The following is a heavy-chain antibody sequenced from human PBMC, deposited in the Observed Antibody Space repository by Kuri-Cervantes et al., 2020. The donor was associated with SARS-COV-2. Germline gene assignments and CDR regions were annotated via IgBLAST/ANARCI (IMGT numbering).Heavy chain of an antibody. Sequence: GESLKISCAASIFTVNSDYMSWVRQAPGKGLEWVSVIYSGGSTYYADSVKGRFTISRDNSKNTLYLQMNSLRAEDMALYYCAKDKGSFWSGCYSLRGAHFDYWGQGTLVTVSS. V-gene: IGHV3-53*05. CDR1: IFTVNSDY. CDR3: AKDKGSFWSGCYSLRGAHFDY. CDR2: IYSGGST. D-gene: IGHD3-3*01. J-gene: IGHJ4*02.